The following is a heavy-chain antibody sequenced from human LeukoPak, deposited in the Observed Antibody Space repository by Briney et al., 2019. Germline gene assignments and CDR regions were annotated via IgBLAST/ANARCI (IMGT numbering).Heavy chain of an antibody. CDR2: ISYDGSDK. J-gene: IGHJ4*02. CDR1: GFTFSSYA. Sequence: GGSLRLSCAASGFTFSSYAMHWVRQAPGKGLEWVAVISYDGSDKFYADSVKGRFTISRDNSKDTLYLQMNSLRREDTAVYYCAKGGYYYDSTGYHYAGGDYWGQGTLVTVSS. CDR3: AKGGYYYDSTGYHYAGGDY. V-gene: IGHV3-30*04. D-gene: IGHD3-22*01.